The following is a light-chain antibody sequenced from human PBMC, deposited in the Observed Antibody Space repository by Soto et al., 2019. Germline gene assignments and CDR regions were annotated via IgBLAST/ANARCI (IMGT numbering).Light chain of an antibody. J-gene: IGLJ2*01. Sequence: QSVLTQPPSASGTPGQRVTISCSGSSSNIGSKYVYWYQQLPGTAPKLLMYRNNQRPSGVPDRFSGSKSGTSASLAISVLLSEDEADYYCAAWDAGVSGPAFGGGTNLTVL. CDR3: AAWDAGVSGPA. CDR2: RNN. V-gene: IGLV1-47*01. CDR1: SSNIGSKY.